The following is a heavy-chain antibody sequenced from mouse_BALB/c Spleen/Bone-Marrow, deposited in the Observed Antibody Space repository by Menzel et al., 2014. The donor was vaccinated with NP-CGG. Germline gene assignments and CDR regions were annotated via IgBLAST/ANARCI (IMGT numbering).Heavy chain of an antibody. CDR3: ARSDGYRVMDY. D-gene: IGHD2-3*01. V-gene: IGHV1-82*01. CDR2: IYPGDGDI. CDR1: GYAFSSSW. J-gene: IGHJ4*01. Sequence: VNLVESGPELVKPGASVKISCKASGYAFSSSWVNWVKQRPGQGLEWIGRIYPGDGDIYYNGKFKGKATLTADKSSSTAYMQLSSLTSVDSAVYFCARSDGYRVMDYWGQGTSVSVSS.